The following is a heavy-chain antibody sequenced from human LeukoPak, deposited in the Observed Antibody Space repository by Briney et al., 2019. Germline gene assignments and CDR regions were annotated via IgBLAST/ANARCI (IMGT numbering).Heavy chain of an antibody. D-gene: IGHD5-18*01. CDR3: VRGGFSGYSYGYLAH. CDR2: ISYSAST. J-gene: IGHJ5*02. V-gene: IGHV4-59*01. CDR1: GGSISSYY. Sequence: SETLSLTCTVSGGSISSYYWSWIRQPPGKGLEWIGYISYSASTNYNPSLKSRVTISLDTSKNQFSLRLTSVTAADTAVYYRVRGGFSGYSYGYLAHWGQGTLVTVST.